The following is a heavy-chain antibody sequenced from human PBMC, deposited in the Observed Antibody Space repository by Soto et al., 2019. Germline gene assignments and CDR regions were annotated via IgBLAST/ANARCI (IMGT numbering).Heavy chain of an antibody. D-gene: IGHD2-21*01. CDR1: GFTFSSYA. CDR3: ASAKAVVIAPLGI. CDR2: ISGSGGST. Sequence: PGGSLRLSCAASGFTFSSYAMSWVRQAPGKGLEWVSAISGSGGSTYYADSVKGRFTISRDNSKNTLYLQMNSLRAEDTAVYYCASAKAVVIAPLGIWGQGTMVTVSS. J-gene: IGHJ3*02. V-gene: IGHV3-23*01.